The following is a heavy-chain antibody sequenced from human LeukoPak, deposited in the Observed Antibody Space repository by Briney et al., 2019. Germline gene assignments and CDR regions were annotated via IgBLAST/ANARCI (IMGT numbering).Heavy chain of an antibody. CDR1: GGSISSGGYY. V-gene: IGHV4-61*02. Sequence: PSQTLSLTCTVSGGSISSGGYYWSWIRQPAGKGLEWIGRIYTSGSTNYNPSLKSRVTISVDTSKNQFSLKLSSVTAADTAVYYCAHLARSTSSWGQGTLVTVSS. CDR2: IYTSGST. D-gene: IGHD2-2*01. CDR3: AHLARSTSS. J-gene: IGHJ5*02.